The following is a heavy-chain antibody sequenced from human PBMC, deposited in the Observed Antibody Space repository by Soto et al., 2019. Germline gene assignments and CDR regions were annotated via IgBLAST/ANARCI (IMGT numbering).Heavy chain of an antibody. J-gene: IGHJ4*02. Sequence: QVQLVQSGAEVREPGASVKVSCKASGYSFTSLDINWVRQTAGQGLEWMGWMQPSTGRTGYAQKFQGGVTMTRDTSINTDYMELTTLTSEDTAFYYCARGVSAGVDYWGQGTLVTVSS. D-gene: IGHD1-26*01. V-gene: IGHV1-8*01. CDR3: ARGVSAGVDY. CDR2: MQPSTGRT. CDR1: GYSFTSLD.